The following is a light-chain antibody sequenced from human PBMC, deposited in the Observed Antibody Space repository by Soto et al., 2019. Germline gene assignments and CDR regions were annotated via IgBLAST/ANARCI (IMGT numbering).Light chain of an antibody. Sequence: DIVLTQTRLSSPVTLGQPASISCRSSQSLVHIDGNTYFNWLQQRPGQPPRLLIYKISNRFPGVLDRFSGSGAGTDFTLKISRVEAEDVGVYYCMQATQSYTFGQGTRLEIK. CDR3: MQATQSYT. CDR2: KIS. J-gene: IGKJ2*01. CDR1: QSLVHIDGNTY. V-gene: IGKV2-24*01.